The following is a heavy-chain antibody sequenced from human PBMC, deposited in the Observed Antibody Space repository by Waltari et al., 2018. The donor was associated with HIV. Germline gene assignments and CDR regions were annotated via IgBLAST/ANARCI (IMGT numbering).Heavy chain of an antibody. Sequence: QVQLVESGGGVVQPGRSLRLSCAASGFTFSTYGMHWVRQAPGKGLQCVSGITEEGRNKYDADSVKGRFTISRDNSKNTVFLQMDSLRAEDTAVYHCAKETAEQQSVIHYYGMDVWGQGTTVTVSS. V-gene: IGHV3-30*18. CDR1: GFTFSTYG. CDR2: ITEEGRNK. CDR3: AKETAEQQSVIHYYGMDV. D-gene: IGHD6-13*01. J-gene: IGHJ6*02.